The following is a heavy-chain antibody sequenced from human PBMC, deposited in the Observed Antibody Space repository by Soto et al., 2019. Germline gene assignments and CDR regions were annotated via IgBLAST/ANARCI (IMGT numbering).Heavy chain of an antibody. CDR1: RFTFKNYA. J-gene: IGHJ4*02. CDR3: ARGSIAAAGLFDY. V-gene: IGHV3-30-3*01. D-gene: IGHD6-13*01. Sequence: QVQLVESGGGVVQPGRSLRLSCAASRFTFKNYAMHLVRQAPGKGLEWVASISYAGSNKYYADSVKGRFTISRDNSKNTLYLHMNSLRVEDTAVYYCARGSIAAAGLFDYWGQGTPVTVSS. CDR2: ISYAGSNK.